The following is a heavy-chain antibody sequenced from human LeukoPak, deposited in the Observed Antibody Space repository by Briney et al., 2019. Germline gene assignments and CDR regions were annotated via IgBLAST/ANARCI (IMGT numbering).Heavy chain of an antibody. J-gene: IGHJ4*02. Sequence: GGSLRLSCAASGFRFSSYEMNWVRQAPGRGLEWVSYIGNTGRTIYYVDSVKGRFTVSRDNAKNSLYLQMNSLRAEDTAVYYCARGYFDWVTYYFDYWGQGTLVTVSS. V-gene: IGHV3-48*03. CDR2: IGNTGRTI. CDR3: ARGYFDWVTYYFDY. D-gene: IGHD3-9*01. CDR1: GFRFSSYE.